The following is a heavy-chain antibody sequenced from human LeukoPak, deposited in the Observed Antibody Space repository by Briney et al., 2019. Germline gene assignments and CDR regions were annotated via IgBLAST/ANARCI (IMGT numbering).Heavy chain of an antibody. V-gene: IGHV3-74*01. CDR1: GFTFKNYW. J-gene: IGHJ4*02. Sequence: PGGSLRLSCAASGFTFKNYWMHWVRQAPGTGLVWVSRIDHDGSGTSYADSVKGRFTVSRDNAKSTLYLQMNTLRAEDTAVYYCVREVVYWGQGALVTVSS. CDR3: VREVVY. D-gene: IGHD2-21*01. CDR2: IDHDGSGT.